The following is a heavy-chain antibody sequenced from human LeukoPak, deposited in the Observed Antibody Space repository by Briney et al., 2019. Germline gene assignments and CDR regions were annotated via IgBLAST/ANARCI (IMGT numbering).Heavy chain of an antibody. D-gene: IGHD2-2*01. CDR2: INHSGST. CDR3: ARGWDIVVVPAAIGDPFDY. J-gene: IGHJ4*02. V-gene: IGHV4-34*01. CDR1: GGSFSGYY. Sequence: SETLSLTCAVYGGSFSGYYWSWIRQPPGKGLEWIGEINHSGSTNYNPSLKSRVTISADTSKNQFSLKLSSVTAADTAVYYCARGWDIVVVPAAIGDPFDYWGQGTLVTVSS.